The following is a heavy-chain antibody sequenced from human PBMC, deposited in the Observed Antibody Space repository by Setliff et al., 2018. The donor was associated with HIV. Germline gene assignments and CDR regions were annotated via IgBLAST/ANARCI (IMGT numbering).Heavy chain of an antibody. D-gene: IGHD4-17*01. J-gene: IGHJ4*02. CDR3: ASRPSGDYGPWDY. Sequence: PGESLKISCKGSGYSFTSYWIAWVRQKPGKGLEWMGIIFPGDSKMRYSPSFQGRVTISRDNSKDTLYLQMNSLRPEDTAVYYCASRPSGDYGPWDYWGRGTLVTVSS. V-gene: IGHV5-51*01. CDR1: GYSFTSYW. CDR2: IFPGDSKM.